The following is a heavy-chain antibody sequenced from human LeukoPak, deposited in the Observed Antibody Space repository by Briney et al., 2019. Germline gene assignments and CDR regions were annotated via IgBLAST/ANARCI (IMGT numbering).Heavy chain of an antibody. D-gene: IGHD4-17*01. CDR1: GGSIGYYY. CDR3: AREDPQTTVPEGMDV. V-gene: IGHV4-59*01. Sequence: SETLSLTCTVSGGSIGYYYWSWIRQSPGKGLEWIGYIYYSGTTNYNPSLKSRVTISVDTSKNQFSLQLRSVTAADTAVYYCAREDPQTTVPEGMDVWGQGTTVTVSS. CDR2: IYYSGTT. J-gene: IGHJ6*02.